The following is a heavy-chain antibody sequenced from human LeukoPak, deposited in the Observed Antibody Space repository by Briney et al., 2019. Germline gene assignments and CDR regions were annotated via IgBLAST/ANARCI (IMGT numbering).Heavy chain of an antibody. Sequence: GSLRLSCAASGFTFDDYAMHWVRQAPGKGLEWVSLISGDGGSTYYADSVKGRFTVSRDNSKNSLYLQMNSLRIEDTALYYCAKDWRFRTVAGTGFFDYWGQGTLVTVS. CDR1: GFTFDDYA. J-gene: IGHJ4*02. D-gene: IGHD6-19*01. CDR2: ISGDGGST. V-gene: IGHV3-43*02. CDR3: AKDWRFRTVAGTGFFDY.